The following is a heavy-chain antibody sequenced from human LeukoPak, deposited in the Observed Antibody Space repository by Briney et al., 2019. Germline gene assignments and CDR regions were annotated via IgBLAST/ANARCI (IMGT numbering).Heavy chain of an antibody. Sequence: PSGTLSLTCTVSGGSTSTYFCTWLRQSAGKGLEWIGRIHTSGSTNYNPSLKSRVSMSVDTSKNQFSLKLSSVTAADTAVYYCARDPEGHGYYFDYWGQGALVTVSS. V-gene: IGHV4-4*07. CDR3: ARDPEGHGYYFDY. J-gene: IGHJ4*02. D-gene: IGHD3-3*01. CDR1: GGSTSTYF. CDR2: IHTSGST.